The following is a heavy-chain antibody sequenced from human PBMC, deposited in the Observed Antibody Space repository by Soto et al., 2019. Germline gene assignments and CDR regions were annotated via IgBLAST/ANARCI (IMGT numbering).Heavy chain of an antibody. CDR1: GFTFSSYS. V-gene: IGHV3-48*02. CDR2: ISSSSSTI. D-gene: IGHD2-15*01. CDR3: ARGDCRGGSCDSGDAFDI. Sequence: EVQLVESGGGLVQPGGSLRLSCAASGFTFSSYSMNWVRQAPGKGLEWLSYISSSSSTIYYADSVKGRFTISRDNAKNSLYLQMNSLRDEDTAVYYCARGDCRGGSCDSGDAFDIWGQGTMVTVSS. J-gene: IGHJ3*02.